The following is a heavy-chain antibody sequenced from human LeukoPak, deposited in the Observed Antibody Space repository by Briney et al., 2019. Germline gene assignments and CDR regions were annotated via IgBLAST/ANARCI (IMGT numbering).Heavy chain of an antibody. Sequence: GGSLRLSCAASGFTFSSYAMHWVRQAPGKGLEWVAVISYDGSNKYYADSVKGRFTISRDNSKNTLYLQMNSLRAEDTAVYYCARDFIVGANYYHYMDVWGKGTTVTVSS. V-gene: IGHV3-30*01. J-gene: IGHJ6*03. CDR3: ARDFIVGANYYHYMDV. CDR2: ISYDGSNK. D-gene: IGHD1-26*01. CDR1: GFTFSSYA.